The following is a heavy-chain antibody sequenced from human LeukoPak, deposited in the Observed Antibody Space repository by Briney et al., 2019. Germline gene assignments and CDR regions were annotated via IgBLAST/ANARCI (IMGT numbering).Heavy chain of an antibody. Sequence: GGSLRLSCAASGFTFSNYWMSWVRQAPGKGLEWVANINQDGSEKSYVDSVEGRFTISRDNAKKSLYLHVDSLRAEDTAVYYCARDIYGGHDYWGQGSLRTVSS. D-gene: IGHD2-21*01. CDR3: ARDIYGGHDY. V-gene: IGHV3-7*04. CDR2: INQDGSEK. J-gene: IGHJ4*02. CDR1: GFTFSNYW.